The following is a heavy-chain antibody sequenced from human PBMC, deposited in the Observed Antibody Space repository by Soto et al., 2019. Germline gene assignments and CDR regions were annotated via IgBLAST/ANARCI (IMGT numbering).Heavy chain of an antibody. CDR1: GGSISSFY. J-gene: IGHJ3*02. D-gene: IGHD5-18*01. Sequence: SETLSLTCTVSGGSISSFYWSWIRQPAGKGLEWIGRIYTSGSTNYNPSLKSRVTMSVDTSKNQFSLKLSSVTAADTAVYYCARAVLGYSYGYWGAFDIWGQGTMVTASS. V-gene: IGHV4-4*07. CDR3: ARAVLGYSYGYWGAFDI. CDR2: IYTSGST.